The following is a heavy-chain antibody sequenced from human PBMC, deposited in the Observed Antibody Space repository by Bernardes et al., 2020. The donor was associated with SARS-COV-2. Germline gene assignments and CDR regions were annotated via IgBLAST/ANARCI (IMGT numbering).Heavy chain of an antibody. CDR2: FWYDGSNK. D-gene: IGHD3-3*01. J-gene: IGHJ4*02. V-gene: IGHV3-33*08. Sequence: SLSLSCASSGFSFNNYVMPWVREAPGKGLEWVASFWYDGSNKYYAASVMGRFTISRDNSKNTVDLQMSSLRVDDKALYYCARDTIDLGMVVPDYWGQGTLVIVYS. CDR1: GFSFNNYV. CDR3: ARDTIDLGMVVPDY.